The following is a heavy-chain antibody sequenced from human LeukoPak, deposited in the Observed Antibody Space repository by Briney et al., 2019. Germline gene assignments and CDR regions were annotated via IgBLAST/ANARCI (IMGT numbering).Heavy chain of an antibody. CDR1: GYTFTTYY. Sequence: ASVKVSCKVSGYTFTTYYIYWVRQAPGQGLEWMGWINPNTGGTNYAQDFQGRVTMTRDTSISTVYMELTSLRSDDTAVYYCGRTGGFGYWGQGTLVTVSS. J-gene: IGHJ4*02. D-gene: IGHD1-26*01. CDR2: INPNTGGT. CDR3: GRTGGFGY. V-gene: IGHV1-2*02.